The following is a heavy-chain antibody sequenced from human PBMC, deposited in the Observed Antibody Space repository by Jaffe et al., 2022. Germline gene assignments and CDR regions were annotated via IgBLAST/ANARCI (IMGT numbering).Heavy chain of an antibody. D-gene: IGHD2-21*02. CDR3: ARDRVRGDGHCDIDY. Sequence: QVQLVQSGAEVKKPGASVRISCKASGYTFTSYTMHWVRQAPGESFEWLGWIIGASGETSYSQKLQGRVTFTRDTSASTAYMDLSSLTSEDTAVYYCARDRVRGDGHCDIDYWGHGTLVTVSS. J-gene: IGHJ4*01. V-gene: IGHV1-3*01. CDR1: GYTFTSYT. CDR2: IIGASGET.